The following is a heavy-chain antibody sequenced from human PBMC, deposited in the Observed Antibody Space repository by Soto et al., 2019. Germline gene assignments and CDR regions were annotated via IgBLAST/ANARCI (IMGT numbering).Heavy chain of an antibody. D-gene: IGHD3-9*01. CDR2: IYYSGST. Sequence: SETLSLTCTVSGGSISSYYWSWIRQPPGKGLEWIGYIYYSGSTNYNPSLKSRVTISVDTSKNQFSLKLSSVTAADTAVYYCAGKGHRGVLRYFDWSAGGYYYYGMDVWGQGTTVTVSS. CDR3: AGKGHRGVLRYFDWSAGGYYYYGMDV. J-gene: IGHJ6*02. V-gene: IGHV4-59*01. CDR1: GGSISSYY.